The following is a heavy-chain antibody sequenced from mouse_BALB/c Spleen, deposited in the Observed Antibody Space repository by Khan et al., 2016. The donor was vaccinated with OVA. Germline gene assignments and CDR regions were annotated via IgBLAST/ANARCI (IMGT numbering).Heavy chain of an antibody. CDR2: IDPSTGYT. J-gene: IGHJ3*01. D-gene: IGHD2-1*01. CDR3: ARRGLYGIFAY. CDR1: GYTFTTYC. Sequence: VQVVESGAELAKPGASVKMSCTASGYTFTTYCMPWVHQIPGQGLEWIGHIDPSTGYTDYHDTFKDQATFTPDKSSSTAYLQLSSRTSEDSAGDYCARRGLYGIFAYGGQGTLVTVSA. V-gene: IGHV1-7*01.